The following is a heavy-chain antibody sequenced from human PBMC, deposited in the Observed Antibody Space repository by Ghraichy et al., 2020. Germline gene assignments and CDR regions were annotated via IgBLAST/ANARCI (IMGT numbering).Heavy chain of an antibody. CDR2: IDRDGSEK. CDR1: GFTFSGYW. V-gene: IGHV3-7*03. D-gene: IGHD1-26*01. J-gene: IGHJ4*02. CDR3: ARADAYSGDY. Sequence: GGSLRLSCAASGFTFSGYWMSWVRQAPGKGLEWVANIDRDGSEKYYVDSVRGRFTISRDNVKNSLYLQMNSLRADDTALYYCARADAYSGDYWGQGTLVTVSS.